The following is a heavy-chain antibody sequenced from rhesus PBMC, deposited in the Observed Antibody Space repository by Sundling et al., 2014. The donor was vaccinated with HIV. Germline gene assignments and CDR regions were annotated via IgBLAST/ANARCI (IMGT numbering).Heavy chain of an antibody. Sequence: EAQLVESGGGVVQPGGSLRLSCAASGFTFDNYAMHWVRQAPGKGLEWVSGTSWDGDSTYYADSVKGRFSISRDNAKNSLYLQMDSLRPEDTAWYYCARVEEDDYGYFGVFFDVWGPGVLVTVSS. CDR1: GFTFDNYA. CDR2: TSWDGDST. J-gene: IGHJ5-1*01. D-gene: IGHD3-9*01. CDR3: ARVEEDDYGYFGVFFDV. V-gene: IGHV3-201*01.